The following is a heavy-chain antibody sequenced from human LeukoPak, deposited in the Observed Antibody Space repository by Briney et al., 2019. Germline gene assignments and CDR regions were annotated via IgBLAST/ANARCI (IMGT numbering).Heavy chain of an antibody. V-gene: IGHV1-18*01. CDR1: GYTFTRYG. J-gene: IGHJ4*02. CDR2: ISAYNGNT. Sequence: ASVKVSCKASGYTFTRYGISWVRQAPGQGLEWMGWISAYNGNTNYAQKLQGRVTMTTDTSTSTAYMELRSLRSDDTAVYYCARALDYYGSGSYPPAPDYWGQGTLVTVSS. D-gene: IGHD3-10*01. CDR3: ARALDYYGSGSYPPAPDY.